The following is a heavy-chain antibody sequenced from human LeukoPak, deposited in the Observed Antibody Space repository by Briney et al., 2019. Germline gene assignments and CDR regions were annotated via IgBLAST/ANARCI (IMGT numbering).Heavy chain of an antibody. CDR1: GFTFSTYA. D-gene: IGHD5-12*01. V-gene: IGHV3-23*01. CDR2: VRGSGSDT. CDR3: AKTSRGNSGYDSPFDY. Sequence: GGSLRLSCAASGFTFSTYAMSWVRQAPGKGLEWVSAVRGSGSDTYYADSVKGRFTISRDNSKNTLYLLMNSLSAEDTAIYYCAKTSRGNSGYDSPFDYWGQGTLVTVSS. J-gene: IGHJ4*02.